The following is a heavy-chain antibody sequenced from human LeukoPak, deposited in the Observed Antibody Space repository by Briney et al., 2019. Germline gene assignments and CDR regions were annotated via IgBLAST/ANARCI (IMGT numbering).Heavy chain of an antibody. J-gene: IGHJ4*02. CDR1: GFTFSSYA. V-gene: IGHV3-33*08. CDR3: ATGGGFYYGH. D-gene: IGHD3-22*01. Sequence: GRSLRLSYAASGFTFSSYAMHWVRQAPGKGLEWVAAAQGDGRLQYYADSVKGRFTISKDISKSTLYVQMNSLRAEDTAVYYCATGGGFYYGHWGQGTLVTVSS. CDR2: AQGDGRLQ.